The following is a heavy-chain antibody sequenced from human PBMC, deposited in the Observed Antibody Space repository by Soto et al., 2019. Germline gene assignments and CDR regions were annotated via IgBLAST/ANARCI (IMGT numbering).Heavy chain of an antibody. D-gene: IGHD3-3*01. J-gene: IGHJ6*02. CDR1: GYTFTSYG. V-gene: IGHV1-18*01. CDR3: ARGTYDFWSGYRYYGMDV. Sequence: ASVKVSCKASGYTFTSYGISCVRQAPGQRLERMGWISAYNGNTNYAQKLQGRVTMTTDTSTSTAYMELRSLRSDDTAVYYCARGTYDFWSGYRYYGMDVWGQGTTVTVSS. CDR2: ISAYNGNT.